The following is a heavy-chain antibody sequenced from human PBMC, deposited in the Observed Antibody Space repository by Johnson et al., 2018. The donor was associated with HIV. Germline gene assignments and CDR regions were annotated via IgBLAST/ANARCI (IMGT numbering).Heavy chain of an antibody. CDR1: GFTFSSHG. V-gene: IGHV3-30*02. CDR2: IRYDGSNK. CDR3: AREYSSLSQGAFDI. Sequence: QVQLVESGGGVVQPGGSLRLSCAASGFTFSSHGMHWVRQAPGKGLEWVAFIRYDGSNKYYADSVKGRFTISRDNSKNTLYLQMNSLRAEDTAVYYCAREYSSLSQGAFDIWGQGTMVTVSS. D-gene: IGHD6-6*01. J-gene: IGHJ3*02.